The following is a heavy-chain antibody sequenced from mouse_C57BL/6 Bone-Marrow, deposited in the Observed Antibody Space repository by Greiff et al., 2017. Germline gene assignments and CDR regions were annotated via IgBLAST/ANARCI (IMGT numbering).Heavy chain of an antibody. Sequence: VQLQQPGAELVKPGASVKLSCKASGYTFTNYWMHWVKQRPGQGLEWIGMMHPNGGSPDYNEKFKSEATRSVDKSSRTAYMELSSLTSEDSAVYYCAKSYDYDDYTMDYWGQGTSVTVSS. D-gene: IGHD2-4*01. CDR2: MHPNGGSP. V-gene: IGHV1-64*01. CDR1: GYTFTNYW. J-gene: IGHJ4*01. CDR3: AKSYDYDDYTMDY.